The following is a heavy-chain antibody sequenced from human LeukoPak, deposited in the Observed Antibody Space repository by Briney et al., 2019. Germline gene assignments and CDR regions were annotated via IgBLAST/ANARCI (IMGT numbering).Heavy chain of an antibody. CDR1: GGSISSYY. J-gene: IGHJ4*02. CDR3: ARANGIQLWSFYFDY. CDR2: IYYSGST. Sequence: PSETLSLTCTVSGGSISSYYWSWIRQPPGKGLEWIGYIYYSGSTNYNPSLKSRVTISVDTSKNQLSLKLSSVTAADTAVYYCARANGIQLWSFYFDYWGQGTLVTVSS. D-gene: IGHD5-18*01. V-gene: IGHV4-59*08.